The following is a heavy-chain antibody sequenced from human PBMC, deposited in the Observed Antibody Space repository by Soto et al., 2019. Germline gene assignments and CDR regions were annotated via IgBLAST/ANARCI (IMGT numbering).Heavy chain of an antibody. V-gene: IGHV4-59*01. CDR2: IYYSGST. CDR1: GGSISSYY. Sequence: QVQLQESGPGLVKPSETLSLTCTVSGGSISSYYWSWIRQPPGKGLEWIGYIYYSGSTNHNTSLESRVTISVDTSKNQFSLKLSSVTAADTAVYYCARDLANSNSYYLDYWGHGTLVTVSS. CDR3: ARDLANSNSYYLDY. J-gene: IGHJ4*01. D-gene: IGHD4-4*01.